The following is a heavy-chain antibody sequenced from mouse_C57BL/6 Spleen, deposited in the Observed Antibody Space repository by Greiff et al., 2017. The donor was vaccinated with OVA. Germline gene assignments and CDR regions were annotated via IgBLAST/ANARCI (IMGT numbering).Heavy chain of an antibody. CDR1: GFTFSSYA. V-gene: IGHV5-4*03. Sequence: DVMLVESGGGLVKPGGSLKLSCAASGFTFSSYAMSWVRQTPEKRLEWVATISDGGSYTYYPDNVKGRFTISRDNAKNNLYLQMSHLKSEDTAMYYCARVTTVVAGAMDYWGQGTSVTVSS. J-gene: IGHJ4*01. CDR2: ISDGGSYT. D-gene: IGHD1-1*01. CDR3: ARVTTVVAGAMDY.